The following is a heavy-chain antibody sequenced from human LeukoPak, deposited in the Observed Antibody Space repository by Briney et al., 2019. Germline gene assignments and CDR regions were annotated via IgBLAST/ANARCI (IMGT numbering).Heavy chain of an antibody. V-gene: IGHV3-21*01. D-gene: IGHD2-2*01. J-gene: IGHJ3*02. CDR1: GFTFSSYS. CDR2: ISSSSSYI. CDR3: ARGSLGSTSWSRYPNDAFDI. Sequence: GGSLRLSCAASGFTFSSYSMNWVRQAPGKGLEWVSSISSSSSYIYYADSVKGRFTISRDNAKNSLYLQMNSLRAEDTAVYYCARGSLGSTSWSRYPNDAFDIWGQGTMVTVSS.